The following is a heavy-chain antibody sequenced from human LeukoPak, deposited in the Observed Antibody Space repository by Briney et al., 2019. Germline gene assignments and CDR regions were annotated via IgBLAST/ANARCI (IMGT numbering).Heavy chain of an antibody. V-gene: IGHV4-4*02. CDR1: GGSISSSNW. CDR3: ARDPYDSSGYYSTRYFDL. Sequence: SETLSLTCAVSGGSISSSNWWSWVRQPPGKGLEWIGEIYHSGSTNYNPPLKSRVTISVVKSKNQFSLKLSSVTAADTAVYYCARDPYDSSGYYSTRYFDLWGRGTLVTVSS. D-gene: IGHD3-22*01. CDR2: IYHSGST. J-gene: IGHJ2*01.